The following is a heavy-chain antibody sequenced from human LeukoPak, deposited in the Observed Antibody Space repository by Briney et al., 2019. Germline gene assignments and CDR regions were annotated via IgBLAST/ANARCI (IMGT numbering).Heavy chain of an antibody. CDR1: GFTFSSYA. Sequence: PGGSLRLSCAASGFTFSSYAMSWVRQAPGKGLEWVSAFSGSGGSTYYADSVKGRFPISRDNSKNTLYLQMNSLRAEDTAVYYCAKLTDYYGSGSYLDYWGQETLVTVSS. J-gene: IGHJ4*02. CDR3: AKLTDYYGSGSYLDY. D-gene: IGHD3-10*01. CDR2: FSGSGGST. V-gene: IGHV3-23*01.